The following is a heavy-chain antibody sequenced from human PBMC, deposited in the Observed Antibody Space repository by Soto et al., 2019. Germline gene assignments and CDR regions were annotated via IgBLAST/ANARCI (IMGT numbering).Heavy chain of an antibody. V-gene: IGHV4-31*03. CDR3: ARSPEATVTAFDY. CDR1: GGSISSGGYY. CDR2: IYYSGST. J-gene: IGHJ4*02. Sequence: QVQLQESGPGLVKPSQTLSLTCTVSGGSISSGGYYWSWIRQHPGKGLEWIGYIYYSGSTYYNPSRKGRVTISVDTSKNPFSLKLSSVTAADTAVYYCARSPEATVTAFDYWGQGTLVTVSS. D-gene: IGHD4-17*01.